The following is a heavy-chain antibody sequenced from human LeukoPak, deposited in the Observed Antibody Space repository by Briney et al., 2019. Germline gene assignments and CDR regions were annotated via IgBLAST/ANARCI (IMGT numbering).Heavy chain of an antibody. D-gene: IGHD3-22*01. Sequence: PSETVSLTCTVSGGSISSSSYYWGWIRQPPGKGLEWIGYIDYSGSTYYNPSLNSRVTISVDTSKSQFSLKLTSVTAADTAVYYCATNSNGYYFGMDVWGQGTTGTVSS. CDR3: ATNSNGYYFGMDV. CDR2: IDYSGST. CDR1: GGSISSSSYY. V-gene: IGHV4-39*07. J-gene: IGHJ6*02.